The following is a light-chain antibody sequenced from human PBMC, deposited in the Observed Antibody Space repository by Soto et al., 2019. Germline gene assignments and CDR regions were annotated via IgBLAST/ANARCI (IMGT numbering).Light chain of an antibody. V-gene: IGLV1-47*01. CDR3: AAWDDSLSGPG. J-gene: IGLJ2*01. CDR1: SSNIGSNY. CDR2: RHN. Sequence: QSVLTQPPSASGTLGQRVTISCSGSSSNIGSNYVYWYQQLPGTARKLLIYRHNQRPSGVPDRFSGSKSGTSASLAISGLRSEDEADYYCAAWDDSLSGPGFGGGTKVTVL.